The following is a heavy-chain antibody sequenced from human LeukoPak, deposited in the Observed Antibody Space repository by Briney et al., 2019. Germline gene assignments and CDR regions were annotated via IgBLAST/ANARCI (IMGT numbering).Heavy chain of an antibody. V-gene: IGHV4-34*01. Sequence: PSETLSLTCAVYGGSFSGYYWSWIRQPPGKGLEWIGMIHHSGSTYYNPSLKSRVTISGDTSKNQFSLKLSSVTAADTAVYYCARHPKGGYYYYMDVWGKGTTVTISS. J-gene: IGHJ6*03. CDR3: ARHPKGGYYYYMDV. D-gene: IGHD3-16*01. CDR2: IHHSGST. CDR1: GGSFSGYY.